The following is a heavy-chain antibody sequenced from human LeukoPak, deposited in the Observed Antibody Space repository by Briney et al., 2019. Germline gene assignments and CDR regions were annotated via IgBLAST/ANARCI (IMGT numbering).Heavy chain of an antibody. Sequence: SETLSLTCAVSGYSISSGYYWGWIRQPPGKGLEWIGSIYHSGSTYYNPSLKSRVTISVDTSKNQFSLKPSSVTAADTAVYYCATYSSGYNTFDYWGQGTLVTVSS. D-gene: IGHD3-22*01. J-gene: IGHJ4*02. CDR2: IYHSGST. CDR3: ATYSSGYNTFDY. V-gene: IGHV4-38-2*01. CDR1: GYSISSGYY.